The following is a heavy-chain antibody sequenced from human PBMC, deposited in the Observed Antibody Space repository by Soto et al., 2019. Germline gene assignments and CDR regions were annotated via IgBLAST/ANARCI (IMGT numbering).Heavy chain of an antibody. Sequence: SETLSLTCTVSDASVWSDSYFWTWIRQPPGKGLEWIAYISHTGDTNYNPSLKSRVTISIDTSRNQFSLTVTSVTAADTAVYFCARIVVGVTVDLWGQGSLVTVS. V-gene: IGHV4-61*01. CDR1: DASVWSDSYF. CDR3: ARIVVGVTVDL. D-gene: IGHD1-26*01. CDR2: ISHTGDT. J-gene: IGHJ4*02.